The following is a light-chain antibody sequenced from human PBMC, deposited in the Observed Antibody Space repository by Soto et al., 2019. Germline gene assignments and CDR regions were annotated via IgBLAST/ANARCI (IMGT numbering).Light chain of an antibody. CDR2: GAS. V-gene: IGKV1-9*01. CDR3: QQRSNWPLT. Sequence: IQLTQSPSSLSASVGDRVTITCRASEGIVNYLAWYQQQPGKAPKLLIYGASTLQGGVPSRFTGSGSGTDFTLTISSLQPEDFAVYYCQQRSNWPLTFGGGTKVDIK. J-gene: IGKJ4*01. CDR1: EGIVNY.